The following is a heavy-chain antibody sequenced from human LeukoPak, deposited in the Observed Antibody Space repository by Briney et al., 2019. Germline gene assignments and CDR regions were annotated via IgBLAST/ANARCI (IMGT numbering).Heavy chain of an antibody. CDR1: GFTFSSYA. V-gene: IGHV3-23*01. Sequence: GGSLRLSCAASGFTFSSYAMSWVRQAPGKGLEWVSAISGSGGSTHYADSVKGRFTISRDNSKNTLYLQMNSLRAEDTALYSCAKYQRADSYYYAMDVWGQGTTVTVSS. J-gene: IGHJ6*02. CDR2: ISGSGGST. CDR3: AKYQRADSYYYAMDV. D-gene: IGHD6-25*01.